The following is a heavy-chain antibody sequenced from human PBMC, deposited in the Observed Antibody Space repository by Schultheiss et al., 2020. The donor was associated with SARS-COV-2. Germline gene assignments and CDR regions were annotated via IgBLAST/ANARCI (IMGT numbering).Heavy chain of an antibody. D-gene: IGHD2-15*01. J-gene: IGHJ5*02. Sequence: ASVKVSCKASGYTFTGYYMHWVRQAPGQGLEWMGWINPNSGGVTYAQEFQGRVTMTRDTSISTAYMELSRLRSDDTAVYYCARDLVAATNWFDPWGQGTLVTVSS. CDR3: ARDLVAATNWFDP. CDR2: INPNSGGV. V-gene: IGHV1-2*02. CDR1: GYTFTGYY.